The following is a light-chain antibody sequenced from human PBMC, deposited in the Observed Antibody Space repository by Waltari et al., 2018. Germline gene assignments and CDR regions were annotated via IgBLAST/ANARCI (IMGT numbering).Light chain of an antibody. CDR2: RDK. Sequence: SPDLTQPPSVSVSPGQTATITCLGDKLQKQYVKWYQQRPGQVPVMLIYRDKERPSGIPERFSGSTSGTRATLTIRGAQAEDEAHYYCQSSDSSVTFAVFGGGTKLTVL. J-gene: IGLJ2*01. V-gene: IGLV3-25*03. CDR1: KLQKQY. CDR3: QSSDSSVTFAV.